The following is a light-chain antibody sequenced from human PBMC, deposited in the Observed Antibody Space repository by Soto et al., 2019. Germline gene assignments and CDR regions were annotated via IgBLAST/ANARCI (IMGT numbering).Light chain of an antibody. CDR1: QSVSSN. Sequence: EIVMTQSPATLSVSPGERATLSCRASQSVSSNLAWYQQKPGQAPRLLIYGASTRATGIPARFSGSGSWTEFTLTISSLQSEDLAVYYCQQYNSWPPFTFGGGTQVEIK. V-gene: IGKV3-15*01. J-gene: IGKJ4*01. CDR3: QQYNSWPPFT. CDR2: GAS.